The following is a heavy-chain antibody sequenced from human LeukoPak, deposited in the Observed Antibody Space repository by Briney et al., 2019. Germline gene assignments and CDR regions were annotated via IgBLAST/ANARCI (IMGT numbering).Heavy chain of an antibody. V-gene: IGHV3-66*01. Sequence: GGSLRLSCAASGFTVSSSYMSWVRQAPGKGLEWVSVIYSGGSTYYADSVKGRFTISRDNSKNTLYLQMGSLRVEDTAVYYCARDGVATNDYWGQGTLVTVSS. CDR2: IYSGGST. D-gene: IGHD5-24*01. CDR3: ARDGVATNDY. CDR1: GFTVSSSY. J-gene: IGHJ4*02.